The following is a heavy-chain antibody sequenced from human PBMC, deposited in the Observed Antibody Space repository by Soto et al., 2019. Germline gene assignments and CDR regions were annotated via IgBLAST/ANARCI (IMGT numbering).Heavy chain of an antibody. Sequence: SETLSLTCTVSGGSISSYYWSWIRQPPGKGLEWIGYIYYSGSTNYNPSLKSRVTISVDTSKNQFSLKLSSVTAADTAVYYCARVLYSVRCYYYYGMDVWGQGTSGTV. CDR1: GGSISSYY. J-gene: IGHJ6*02. CDR3: ARVLYSVRCYYYYGMDV. CDR2: IYYSGST. D-gene: IGHD2-8*01. V-gene: IGHV4-59*01.